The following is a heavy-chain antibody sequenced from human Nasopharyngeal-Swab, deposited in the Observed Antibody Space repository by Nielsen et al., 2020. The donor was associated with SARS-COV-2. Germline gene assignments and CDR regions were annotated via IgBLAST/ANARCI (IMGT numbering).Heavy chain of an antibody. V-gene: IGHV4-59*12. CDR1: GGSISSYY. CDR2: IYYSGST. D-gene: IGHD6-6*01. Sequence: SETLSLTCTVSGGSISSYYWSWIRQPPGKGLEWIGYIYYSGSTNYNPSLKSRVTISVDTSKNQFSLKLRSVTAADTAVYYCARDRGSSSSIRPWGRGTLVTVSS. CDR3: ARDRGSSSSIRP. J-gene: IGHJ5*02.